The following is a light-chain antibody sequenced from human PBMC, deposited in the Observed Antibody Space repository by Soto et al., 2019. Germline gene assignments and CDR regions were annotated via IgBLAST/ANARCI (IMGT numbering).Light chain of an antibody. CDR2: DVS. CDR1: SSDVADYNY. V-gene: IGLV2-11*01. J-gene: IGLJ2*01. CDR3: CSYAGTYTLI. Sequence: QSALTQPRSVSGSPGQSVTISCAGTSSDVADYNYVSWYQQHPGKAPKLIIHDVSKRPAGVPDPFSGSKSGNTASLTISGLQAEDEADYYCCSYAGTYTLILGGGTKLTVL.